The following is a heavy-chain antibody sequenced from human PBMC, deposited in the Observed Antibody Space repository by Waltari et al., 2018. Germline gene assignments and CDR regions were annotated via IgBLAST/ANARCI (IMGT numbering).Heavy chain of an antibody. V-gene: IGHV3-23*01. Sequence: EVQLLESGGGLVQAGGSLRLSCGVSGFTFNSYAINWVRRAPGAGLQGVGAISVSDATYHADSVKGRFIISRDTSKDTVYLQMNSLRAEDTAVYYCAKPFYNWDDPLDSWGQGTLVTVSS. CDR1: GFTFNSYA. CDR3: AKPFYNWDDPLDS. J-gene: IGHJ4*02. D-gene: IGHD1-20*01. CDR2: ISVSDAT.